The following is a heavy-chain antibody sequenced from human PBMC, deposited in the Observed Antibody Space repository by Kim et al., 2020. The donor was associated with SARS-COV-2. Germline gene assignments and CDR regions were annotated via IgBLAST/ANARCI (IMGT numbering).Heavy chain of an antibody. V-gene: IGHV4-34*01. CDR3: ARGGGQWLVPRFFDY. CDR1: GGSFSGYY. D-gene: IGHD6-19*01. Sequence: SETPSLTCAVYGGSFSGYYWSRIRQPPGKGLEWIGEINHSGSTNYNPSLKSRVTISVDTSKNQFSLKLSSVTAADTAVYYCARGGGQWLVPRFFDYWGQGTLVTVSS. CDR2: INHSGST. J-gene: IGHJ4*02.